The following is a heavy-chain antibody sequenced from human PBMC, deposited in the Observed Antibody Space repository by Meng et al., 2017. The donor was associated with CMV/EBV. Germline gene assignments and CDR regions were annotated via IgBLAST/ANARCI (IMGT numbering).Heavy chain of an antibody. CDR1: SSSNG. J-gene: IGHJ5*02. CDR2: IYHSGST. CDR3: ARVRGGMSSSWFMAHWFDP. Sequence: SSSNGWSWVRQPPGKGLEWIGEIYHSGSTNYNPSLKSRVTISVDKSKNQFSLKLSSVTAADTAVYYCARVRGGMSSSWFMAHWFDPWGQGTLVTVSS. D-gene: IGHD6-13*01. V-gene: IGHV4-4*02.